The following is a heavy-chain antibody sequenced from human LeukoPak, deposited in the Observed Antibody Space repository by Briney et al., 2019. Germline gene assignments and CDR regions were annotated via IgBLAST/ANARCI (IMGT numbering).Heavy chain of an antibody. CDR3: ARDFPDDSSGYWGFCGFDY. CDR1: GYTFTDDY. J-gene: IGHJ4*02. Sequence: GASVKVSCKASGYTFTDDYIHWVRQAPGQGLEWMGWINVNSGGTNYAQKFQGRVTMTRDTSIHTAYLELSGLRSDDTAVYYCARDFPDDSSGYWGFCGFDYWGQGTLVTVSS. CDR2: INVNSGGT. V-gene: IGHV1-2*02. D-gene: IGHD3-22*01.